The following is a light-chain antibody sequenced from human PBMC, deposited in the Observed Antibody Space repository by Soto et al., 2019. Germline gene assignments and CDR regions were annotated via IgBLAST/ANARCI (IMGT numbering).Light chain of an antibody. V-gene: IGLV2-14*01. CDR3: SSYTTTTTSCV. J-gene: IGLJ1*01. CDR1: SNDVGGYNY. Sequence: QSALTQPASVSGSPGQSITISCNGTSNDVGGYNYVSWYQQYPDKAPTLIIYDVSNRPSGVSTRFSGSKSGNRASLTISGLQAEDEADYYCSSYTTTTTSCVFGTGTKVT. CDR2: DVS.